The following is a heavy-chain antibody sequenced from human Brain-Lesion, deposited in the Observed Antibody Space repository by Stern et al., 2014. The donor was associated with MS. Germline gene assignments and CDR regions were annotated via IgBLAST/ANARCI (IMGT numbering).Heavy chain of an antibody. CDR1: GFSLSHARMG. CDR3: ARIENNYGHMGKFAY. J-gene: IGHJ4*02. V-gene: IGHV2-26*01. Sequence: QITLKESGPVLVKPTETLTLTCTVSGFSLSHARMGVSWIRQPPGKPLEWLAPIFSNDEKFYRPSLKGGPPISRDTSKSQVVLPMPNMDLVNPATFSCARIENNYGHMGKFAYWGRGPLVPVSP. CDR2: IFSNDEK. D-gene: IGHD5-18*01.